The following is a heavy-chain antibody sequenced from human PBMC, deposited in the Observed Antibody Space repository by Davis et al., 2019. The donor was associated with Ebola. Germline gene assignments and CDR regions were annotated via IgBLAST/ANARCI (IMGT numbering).Heavy chain of an antibody. V-gene: IGHV3-11*01. CDR2: ISKTGNTV. D-gene: IGHD4-17*01. CDR3: ARGGEDYGGWYFDL. J-gene: IGHJ2*01. Sequence: GGSLRLSCTSSGFAFGDFGLNWFRQAPGKGLEWISYISKTGNTVFYADSVKGRFTISRDNAENSLYLQMNSLRAEDSAVYYCARGGEDYGGWYFDLWGRGTLVTVSS. CDR1: GFAFGDFG.